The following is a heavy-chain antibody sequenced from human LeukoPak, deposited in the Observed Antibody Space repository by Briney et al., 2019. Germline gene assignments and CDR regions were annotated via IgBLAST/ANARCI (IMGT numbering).Heavy chain of an antibody. Sequence: GGSLRLSCAASGFTFSSYAMTCVRQAPGKGLEWVSAISGSGGSTYYADSVKGRFTISRDNSKNTLYLHITSVRAEDTAVYYCAKDAEWDWFGPIYYWEEGTLVTLSS. J-gene: IGHJ4*02. V-gene: IGHV3-23*01. CDR2: ISGSGGST. CDR1: GFTFSSYA. CDR3: AKDAEWDWFGPIYY. D-gene: IGHD3/OR15-3a*01.